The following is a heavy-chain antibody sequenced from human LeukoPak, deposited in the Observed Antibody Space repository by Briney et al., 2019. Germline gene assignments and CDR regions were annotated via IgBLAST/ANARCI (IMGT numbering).Heavy chain of an antibody. CDR2: ISNSGST. Sequence: SETLSLTCTVSNDSIKDYYWNWIRQPPGKGLEWIEFISNSGSTNYNPSLKSRVTISVDTSKNQFSLKLSSVTAADTAVYYCARGRFWTGYQYFDYWGQGTLVTVSS. CDR3: ARGRFWTGYQYFDY. V-gene: IGHV4-59*12. J-gene: IGHJ4*02. D-gene: IGHD3/OR15-3a*01. CDR1: NDSIKDYY.